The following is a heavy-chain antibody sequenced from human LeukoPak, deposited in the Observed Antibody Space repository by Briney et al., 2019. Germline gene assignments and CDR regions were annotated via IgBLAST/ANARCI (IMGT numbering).Heavy chain of an antibody. V-gene: IGHV3-74*01. J-gene: IGHJ6*02. CDR1: GFTFSSYW. CDR2: LNSVGSST. D-gene: IGHD3-10*01. CDR3: ARDVGVIKYYYGMDV. Sequence: GGSLRLSCAASGFTFSSYWMHWVRQAPGKGLVWVSRLNSVGSSTTYADSVKGRFTISRDNSKNTLYLQMSSLRAEDTAVYYCARDVGVIKYYYGMDVWGQGTTVTVS.